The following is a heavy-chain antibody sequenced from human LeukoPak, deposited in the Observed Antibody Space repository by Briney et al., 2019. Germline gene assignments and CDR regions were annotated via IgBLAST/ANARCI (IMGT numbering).Heavy chain of an antibody. D-gene: IGHD3-9*01. CDR3: ALDILTGYYPH. J-gene: IGHJ4*02. CDR2: ISYDGSNK. V-gene: IGHV3-30*03. Sequence: GRSLRLSCAASGFTFSSYGMHWVRQAPGKGLEWVAVISYDGSNKYYADSVKGRFTISRDNSRNTLYLQMNSLRAEDTAVYYCALDILTGYYPHWGQGTLVTVSS. CDR1: GFTFSSYG.